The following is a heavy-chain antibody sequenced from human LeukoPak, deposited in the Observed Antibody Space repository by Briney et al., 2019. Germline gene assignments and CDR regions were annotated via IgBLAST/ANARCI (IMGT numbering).Heavy chain of an antibody. J-gene: IGHJ4*02. V-gene: IGHV3-30*18. CDR2: ISYDGSNK. D-gene: IGHD3-22*01. CDR3: AKAGSSGYYFDY. Sequence: PGGSLRLSCAASGFTFSSYGMHWVRQAPGKGLEWVAVISYDGSNKYNADSVKGRFTISRDNSKNTLYLQMNSLRAEDTAVYYCAKAGSSGYYFDYWGQGTLVTVSS. CDR1: GFTFSSYG.